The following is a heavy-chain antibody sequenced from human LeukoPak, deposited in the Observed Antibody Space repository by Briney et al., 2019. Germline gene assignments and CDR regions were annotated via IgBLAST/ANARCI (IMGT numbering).Heavy chain of an antibody. CDR3: ARRPGSGWYGRYFDL. V-gene: IGHV4-34*01. CDR1: GGSFSGYY. CDR2: INHSGST. J-gene: IGHJ2*01. D-gene: IGHD6-19*01. Sequence: SETLSLTCAVYGGSFSGYYWSWIRRPPGKGLEWIGEINHSGSTNYNPSLKSRVTISVDTSKNQFSLKLSSVTAADTAVYYCARRPGSGWYGRYFDLWGRGTLVTVSS.